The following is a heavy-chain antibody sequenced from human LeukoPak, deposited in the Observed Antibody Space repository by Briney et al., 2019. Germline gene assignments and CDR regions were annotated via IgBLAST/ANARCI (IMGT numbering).Heavy chain of an antibody. CDR2: IGDDGIKT. D-gene: IGHD4-17*01. Sequence: GGSLRLSCAASGFSFSSYGMHWVRQAPGKGLEWVACIGDDGIKTHDADSVKGRFTISRYNSKNTVYLQMNSLRIEDTAVYYCAKFGDGALDYWGQGTLVTVSS. V-gene: IGHV3-30*02. CDR3: AKFGDGALDY. CDR1: GFSFSSYG. J-gene: IGHJ4*02.